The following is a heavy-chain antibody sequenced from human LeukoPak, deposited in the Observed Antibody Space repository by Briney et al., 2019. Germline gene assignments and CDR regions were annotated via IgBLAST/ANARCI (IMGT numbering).Heavy chain of an antibody. V-gene: IGHV1-2*02. Sequence: ASVKVFCKASGYTFTGYYMHWVRQAPGQGLEWMGWINPNSGGTNYAQKFQGRVTMTRDTSISTAYMELSRLRSDDTAVYYCARLAIFGVVNYDYWGQGTLVTVSS. D-gene: IGHD3-3*01. CDR2: INPNSGGT. J-gene: IGHJ4*02. CDR1: GYTFTGYY. CDR3: ARLAIFGVVNYDY.